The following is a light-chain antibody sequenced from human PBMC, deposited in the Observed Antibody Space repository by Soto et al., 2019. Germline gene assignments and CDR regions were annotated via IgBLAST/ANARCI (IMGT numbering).Light chain of an antibody. Sequence: QSALTQPPSASGSPGQSVTISCTGSSSDVGAYNFVSWYRQHPGKAPELLIYEVNKRPSGVPDRFSGSKSGNTASLTVSGLHSEDEADSSCSSYAGSGILIFGGGPKLTVL. J-gene: IGLJ2*01. V-gene: IGLV2-8*01. CDR2: EVN. CDR1: SSDVGAYNF. CDR3: SSYAGSGILI.